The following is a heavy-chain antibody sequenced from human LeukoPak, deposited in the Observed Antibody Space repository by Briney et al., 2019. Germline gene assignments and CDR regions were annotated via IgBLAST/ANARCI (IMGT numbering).Heavy chain of an antibody. Sequence: GGTLRLSCAASGFTFSSYGMSWVCQAPGKGLEWVSAISGSGGSTYYADSVKGRFTISRDNSKNTLYLQMNSLRAEDTAVYYCAKDLSYYYYYMDVWGKGTTVTISS. CDR3: AKDLSYYYYYMDV. CDR1: GFTFSSYG. V-gene: IGHV3-23*01. CDR2: ISGSGGST. J-gene: IGHJ6*03.